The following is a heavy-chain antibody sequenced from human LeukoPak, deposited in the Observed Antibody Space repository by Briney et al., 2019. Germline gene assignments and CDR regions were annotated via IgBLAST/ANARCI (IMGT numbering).Heavy chain of an antibody. J-gene: IGHJ4*02. V-gene: IGHV4-59*08. CDR1: GGSISSYY. Sequence: PSETLSLTCSVSGGSISSYYWSWIRQPPGKGLEWIGYIYYSGSSNCNPSLRSRVTISVDTSQNQFSLKLTSVTAADTAVYYCAGQVAHYFDYWGQGTLVTVSS. D-gene: IGHD5-12*01. CDR3: AGQVAHYFDY. CDR2: IYYSGSS.